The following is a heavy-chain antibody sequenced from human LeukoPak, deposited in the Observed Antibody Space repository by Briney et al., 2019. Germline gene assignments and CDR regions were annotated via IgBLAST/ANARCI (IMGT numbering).Heavy chain of an antibody. Sequence: SETLSLTCTVSGGSISSGGYYWSWIRQHPGKGLEWIGYIYYSGSTYYNPSLKSRVTISVDTSKNQFSLKLSSVTAADTAVYYCARDLGSGYSSHRFDPWGQETLVTVSS. D-gene: IGHD6-13*01. V-gene: IGHV4-31*03. CDR1: GGSISSGGYY. CDR2: IYYSGST. CDR3: ARDLGSGYSSHRFDP. J-gene: IGHJ5*02.